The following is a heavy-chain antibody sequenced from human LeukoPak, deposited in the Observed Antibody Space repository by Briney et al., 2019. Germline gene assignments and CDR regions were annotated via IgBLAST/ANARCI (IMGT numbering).Heavy chain of an antibody. CDR2: INPNNGGT. V-gene: IGHV1-2*02. D-gene: IGHD6-6*01. J-gene: IGHJ1*01. Sequence: ASVMVSCKASGYTFTGYYMHWVRQAPGQGLEWMGWINPNNGGTNYAQKFQGRVTMTRDTSISTAYMELSRLRSDDTAVYYCARDQAILAGLVLFQHWGQGTLVTVSS. CDR3: ARDQAILAGLVLFQH. CDR1: GYTFTGYY.